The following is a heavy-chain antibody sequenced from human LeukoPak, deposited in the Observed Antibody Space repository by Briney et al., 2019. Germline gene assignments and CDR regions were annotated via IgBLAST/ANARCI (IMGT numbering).Heavy chain of an antibody. V-gene: IGHV3-9*01. Sequence: PGGSLRLSCAASGFTFDDYAMHWVRQAPGKGLEWVSGISWNSGSIGYADSVKGRFTISRDNAKNSLYLQMNSPRAEDTALYYCAKDITPYSSCWYLGCDYWGQGTVVTVSS. D-gene: IGHD6-19*01. CDR3: AKDITPYSSCWYLGCDY. J-gene: IGHJ4*02. CDR1: GFTFDDYA. CDR2: ISWNSGSI.